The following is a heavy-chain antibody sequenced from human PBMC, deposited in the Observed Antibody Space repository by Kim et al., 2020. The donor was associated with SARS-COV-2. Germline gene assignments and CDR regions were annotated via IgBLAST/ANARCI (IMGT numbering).Heavy chain of an antibody. D-gene: IGHD3-22*01. J-gene: IGHJ6*02. V-gene: IGHV1-69*13. Sequence: SVKVSCKASGGTFSTYAISWVRLAPGQGLEWMGGIIPIFGTANYAQKFQGRVTITADESTSTAYMELSSLRSEDTAVYYCTRVYYDSNGYYYYYYVMDVRGQGTTVTVSS. CDR1: GGTFSTYA. CDR3: TRVYYDSNGYYYYYYVMDV. CDR2: IIPIFGTA.